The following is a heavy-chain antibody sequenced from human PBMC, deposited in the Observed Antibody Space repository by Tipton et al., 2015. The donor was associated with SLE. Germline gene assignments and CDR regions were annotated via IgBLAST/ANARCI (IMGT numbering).Heavy chain of an antibody. CDR2: LYISGNT. Sequence: SLRLSCAASGFAVNSYHMTWVRQAPGKGLEWVSLLYISGNTHNADSVKGRFTISRDNSKNTLSLQMNSLRDEDAAVYYCAGELVDYFDFWGQGTLVTVSS. CDR3: AGELVDYFDF. V-gene: IGHV3-66*03. CDR1: GFAVNSYH. J-gene: IGHJ4*02.